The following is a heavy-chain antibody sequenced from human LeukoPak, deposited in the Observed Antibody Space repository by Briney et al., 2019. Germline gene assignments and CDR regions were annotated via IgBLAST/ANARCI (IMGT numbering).Heavy chain of an antibody. V-gene: IGHV3-53*01. CDR3: ARIMLSWXEFDC. J-gene: IGHJ4*01. D-gene: IGHD3-10*02. CDR1: GFTVSSSY. CDR2: IYGGGST. Sequence: GGSLRLSCAASGFTVSSSYMNWVRQAPGKGLEWVSLIYGGGSTYYADSVKGRFTISRDNSKNTLYLQMNSLRAEDTAVYYCARIMLSWXEFDCWGXXTLVTVSS.